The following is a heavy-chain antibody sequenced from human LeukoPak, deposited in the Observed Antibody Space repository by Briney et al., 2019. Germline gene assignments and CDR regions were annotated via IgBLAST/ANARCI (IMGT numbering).Heavy chain of an antibody. CDR3: ARRYGDYVTYFDY. CDR2: IKHSGST. J-gene: IGHJ4*02. D-gene: IGHD4-17*01. V-gene: IGHV4-34*01. Sequence: SETLSLTCAVYGGSFCGYYWSWIPQPPGKGLEWIGEIKHSGSTNYNPSLNSRVTISVDTSKNQFSLKLSSVTAADTAVYYCARRYGDYVTYFDYWGQGTLVTVSS. CDR1: GGSFCGYY.